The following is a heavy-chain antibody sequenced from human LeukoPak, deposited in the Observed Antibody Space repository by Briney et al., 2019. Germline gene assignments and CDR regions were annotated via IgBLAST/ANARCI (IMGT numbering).Heavy chain of an antibody. CDR3: ASPSGTSIDAFDI. J-gene: IGHJ3*02. CDR2: IIPILGIA. D-gene: IGHD2-2*01. V-gene: IGHV1-69*04. Sequence: SVKVSCTASGGTFSSYAISWVRQAPGQGLEWMGRIIPILGIANYAQKFQGRVTITADKSTSTAYMELSSLRSEDTAVYYCASPSGTSIDAFDIWGQGTMVTVSS. CDR1: GGTFSSYA.